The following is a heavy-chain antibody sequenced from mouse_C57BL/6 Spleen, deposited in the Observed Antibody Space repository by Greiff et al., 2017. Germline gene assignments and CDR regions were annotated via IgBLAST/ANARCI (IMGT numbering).Heavy chain of an antibody. J-gene: IGHJ4*01. V-gene: IGHV1-55*01. CDR1: GYTFTSYW. CDR3: ASLITTVVENYAMDY. D-gene: IGHD1-1*01. Sequence: QVQLKQPGAELVKPGASVKMSCKASGYTFTSYWITWVKQRPGQGLEWIGDIYPGSGSTNYNEKFKSKATLTVDTSSSTAYMQLSSLTSEDSAVYYCASLITTVVENYAMDYWGQGTSVTVSS. CDR2: IYPGSGST.